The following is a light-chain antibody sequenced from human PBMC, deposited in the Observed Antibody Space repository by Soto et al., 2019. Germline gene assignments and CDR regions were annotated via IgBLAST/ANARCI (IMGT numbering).Light chain of an antibody. CDR3: LQDYNYPRT. J-gene: IGKJ1*01. V-gene: IGKV1-6*01. CDR2: TAS. Sequence: AIQMTQSPSSLSASVGDIVTITCRASQDIRNDLDWYQQKPWKAPKILIFTASTLQSGVPSRFSGSGSGTDFTLTISNLQPEDFATYYCLQDYNYPRTFGQGTKVEIK. CDR1: QDIRND.